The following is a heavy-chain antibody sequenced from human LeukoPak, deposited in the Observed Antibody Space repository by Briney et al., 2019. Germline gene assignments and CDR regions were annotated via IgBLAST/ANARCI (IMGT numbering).Heavy chain of an antibody. CDR3: AREGPGSRPFDY. CDR2: IYSGGST. V-gene: IGHV3-53*01. J-gene: IGHJ4*02. CDR1: GFTVSSNY. Sequence: GGSLRLSCAASGFTVSSNYMSRVRQAPGKGLEWVSVIYSGGSTYYADSVKGRFTISRDNSKNTLYLQMNSLRAEDTAVYYCAREGPGSRPFDYWGQGTLVTVSS. D-gene: IGHD2-2*01.